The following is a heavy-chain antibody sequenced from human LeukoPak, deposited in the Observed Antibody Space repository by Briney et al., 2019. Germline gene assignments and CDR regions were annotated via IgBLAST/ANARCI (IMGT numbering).Heavy chain of an antibody. J-gene: IGHJ3*02. CDR2: IYYSGST. Sequence: SETLSLTCTVSGGSISSYYWSWIRQPPGKGLEWTGYIYYSGSTNYNPSLKSRVTISVDTSKNQFSLKLSSVTAADTAVYYCARGFKGATGRANAFDIWGQGTMVTVSS. CDR3: ARGFKGATGRANAFDI. D-gene: IGHD3-16*01. V-gene: IGHV4-59*01. CDR1: GGSISSYY.